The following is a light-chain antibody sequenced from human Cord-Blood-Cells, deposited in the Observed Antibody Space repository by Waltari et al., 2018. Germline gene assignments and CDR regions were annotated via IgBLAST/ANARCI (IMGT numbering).Light chain of an antibody. CDR1: QSLLHSNGYNY. CDR3: MQALQTPYT. Sequence: DIVMTQSPLSLPVTPGEPASISCRSSQSLLHSNGYNYLDWYLQKPVQSPQLLIYLGSNPASVVPNRFIGSGSGTDFTLKISILEADDVGVYYCMQALQTPYTFGQVTKLEIK. CDR2: LGS. J-gene: IGKJ2*01. V-gene: IGKV2-28*01.